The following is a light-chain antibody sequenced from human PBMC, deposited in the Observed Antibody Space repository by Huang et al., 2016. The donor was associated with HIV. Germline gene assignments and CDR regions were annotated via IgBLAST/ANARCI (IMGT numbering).Light chain of an antibody. CDR1: QSLLHSNGYNY. Sequence: DIVMTQSPLSLPVTPGEPASISCRSSQSLLHSNGYNYLDWYLQKPGQSPQVLIFLGSNRASGVPDRFSGSGSGTIFTLKISRVEAEDVGVHYCIQSLQTPFTFGPGTKVDIK. CDR2: LGS. V-gene: IGKV2-28*01. J-gene: IGKJ3*01. CDR3: IQSLQTPFT.